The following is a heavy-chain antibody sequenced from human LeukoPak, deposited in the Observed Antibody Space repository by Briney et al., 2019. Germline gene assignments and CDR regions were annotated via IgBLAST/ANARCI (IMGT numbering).Heavy chain of an antibody. D-gene: IGHD5-24*01. V-gene: IGHV4-30-4*01. CDR3: ARDAMDYGMDV. J-gene: IGHJ6*02. CDR2: IYYSGST. Sequence: SQTLSLTCTVSGGSISRGDYYWSWIRQPPGKGLEWIGYIYYSGSTYYNPSLKSRVTISVDTSKNQFSLKLSSVTAADTAVYYCARDAMDYGMDVWGQGTTVTVSS. CDR1: GGSISRGDYY.